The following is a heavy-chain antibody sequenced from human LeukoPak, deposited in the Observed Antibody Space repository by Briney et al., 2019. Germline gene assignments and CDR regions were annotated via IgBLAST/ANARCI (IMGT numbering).Heavy chain of an antibody. J-gene: IGHJ4*02. CDR3: TREQYYYDSSGYYYDDY. CDR2: IRSKAYGGTT. Sequence: GGSLRLSCTASGFTFGDYAMSWFRQAPGKGLEWVGFIRSKAYGGTTEYAASVKGRFTISRDDSKSIAYLQMNSLKTEDTAVYYCTREQYYYDSSGYYYDDYWGQGTLATVSS. V-gene: IGHV3-49*03. CDR1: GFTFGDYA. D-gene: IGHD3-22*01.